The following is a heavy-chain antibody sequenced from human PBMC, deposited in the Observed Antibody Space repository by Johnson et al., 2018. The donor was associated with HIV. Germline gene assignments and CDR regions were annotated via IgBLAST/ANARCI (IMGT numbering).Heavy chain of an antibody. J-gene: IGHJ3*02. D-gene: IGHD1-26*01. Sequence: QIQLVESGGGVVQPGRSLRLSCAASGFTFSSYGMHWVRQAPGKGLEWVPVIWYDGRNKYYADSVKGRFTISRDNSKNPLYLQMNSLRAADTAVYYCAKRHGPIVGATQDAFDIWGQGTMVTVSS. V-gene: IGHV3-33*06. CDR1: GFTFSSYG. CDR2: IWYDGRNK. CDR3: AKRHGPIVGATQDAFDI.